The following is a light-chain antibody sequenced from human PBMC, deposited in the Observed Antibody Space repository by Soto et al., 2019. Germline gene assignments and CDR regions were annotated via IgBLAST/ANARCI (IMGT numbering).Light chain of an antibody. CDR1: QDISVY. Sequence: DIQMTQSPSSLSASVGDRVTITCRASQDISVYLAWYQQKPGKVPKLLIYSASTLQSGVPSRFSGSGSGTDFTLTNSSLQPEDVATYYGQKFNTAPLTFGQGTRLEIK. CDR2: SAS. J-gene: IGKJ5*01. CDR3: QKFNTAPLT. V-gene: IGKV1-27*01.